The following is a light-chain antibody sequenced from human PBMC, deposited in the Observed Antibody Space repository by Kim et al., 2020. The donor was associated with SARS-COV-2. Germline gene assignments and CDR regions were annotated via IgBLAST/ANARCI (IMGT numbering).Light chain of an antibody. CDR3: HQYGDSQK. CDR1: QRVESSY. V-gene: IGKV3-20*01. Sequence: PGERATLSCRASQRVESSYLAWYQQKPGQAPRLLIHGASKRATGIADRFSGSGSGTDFTLTISRLEPEDFAVYFCHQYGDSQKFGQGTKVDIK. J-gene: IGKJ1*01. CDR2: GAS.